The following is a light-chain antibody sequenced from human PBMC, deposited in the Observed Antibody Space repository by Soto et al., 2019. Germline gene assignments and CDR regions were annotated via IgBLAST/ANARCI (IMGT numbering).Light chain of an antibody. CDR2: GAS. CDR1: QSISSSY. Sequence: IVLTHSPGTLSLSPWQRATLSCRASQSISSSYLAWYQQKPGQAPRLLIYGASRRATGSPDRFSGSGSGTDFTLTISRLEPEDFAVYYCQQYGSSPPWPFGQGTKV. V-gene: IGKV3-20*01. J-gene: IGKJ1*01. CDR3: QQYGSSPPWP.